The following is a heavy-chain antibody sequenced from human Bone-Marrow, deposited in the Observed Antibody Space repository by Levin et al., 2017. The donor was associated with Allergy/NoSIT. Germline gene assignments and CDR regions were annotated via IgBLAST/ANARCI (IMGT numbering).Heavy chain of an antibody. D-gene: IGHD6-13*01. CDR1: GGSISSHH. CDR3: ARRRAAPGTLFDY. J-gene: IGHJ4*02. Sequence: SETLSLICSVSGGSISSHHWSWIRQAPGKGLEWIGFVYSTGTTTYNPSLQSRVTISVDRSKSQFSLELTSVTAADTAVYFCARRRAAPGTLFDYWGPGSLVTVSS. V-gene: IGHV4-59*08. CDR2: VYSTGTT.